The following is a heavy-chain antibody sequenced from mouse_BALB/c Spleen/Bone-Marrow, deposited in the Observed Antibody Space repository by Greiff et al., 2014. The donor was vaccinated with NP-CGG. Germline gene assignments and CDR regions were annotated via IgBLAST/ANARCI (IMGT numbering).Heavy chain of an antibody. V-gene: IGHV1-9*01. CDR3: ARRGISWFAY. CDR1: GYTFSSYW. CDR2: ILPGSGST. J-gene: IGHJ3*01. Sequence: QGQLKGAGAELMKPGASGKIFCKATGYTFSSYWLGGGKKRAGHGLEWIGEILPGSGSTNYNEKFKGKATFTADTSSNTAYMQLSSLTSEDSAVYYCARRGISWFAYWGQGTLVTVSA.